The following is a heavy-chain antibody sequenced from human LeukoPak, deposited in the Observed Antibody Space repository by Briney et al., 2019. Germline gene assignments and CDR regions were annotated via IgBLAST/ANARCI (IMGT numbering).Heavy chain of an antibody. CDR2: IVVGSGNT. J-gene: IGHJ5*02. CDR1: GFTFTSSA. V-gene: IGHV1-58*01. CDR3: ARDIDAGYCSSTSCRPYNWFDP. D-gene: IGHD2-2*01. Sequence: EASVKVSCKASGFTFTSSAVQWVRQARGQRLEWIGWIVVGSGNTNYAQKFQGRVTITADESTSTAYMELSSLRSEDTVVYYCARDIDAGYCSSTSCRPYNWFDPWGQGTLVTVSS.